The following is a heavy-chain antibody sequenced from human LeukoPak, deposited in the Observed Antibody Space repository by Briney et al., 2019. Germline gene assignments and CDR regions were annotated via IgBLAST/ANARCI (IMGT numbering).Heavy chain of an antibody. CDR3: AKDSCSGVSFYFGY. CDR1: GFTFRSSS. CDR2: ISFEGSNK. Sequence: GGPLRLSCAASGFTFRSSSMHWVSQAPGKGLERVAVISFEGSNKYYVDTVKSLFTISRENSMTTLYVHMYSLGAEDTALYYCAKDSCSGVSFYFGYGGQGTL. V-gene: IGHV3-30*18. J-gene: IGHJ4*02. D-gene: IGHD2-15*01.